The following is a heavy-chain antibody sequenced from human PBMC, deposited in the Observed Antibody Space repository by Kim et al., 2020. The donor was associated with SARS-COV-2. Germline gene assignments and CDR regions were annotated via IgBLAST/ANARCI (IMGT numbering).Heavy chain of an antibody. Sequence: TYAHQPLRRRVTISVDTSKNQFSLKLSSVTAADTAVYYCARIVGATTPDYWGQGTLVTVSS. CDR2: T. V-gene: IGHV4-39*01. J-gene: IGHJ4*02. D-gene: IGHD1-26*01. CDR3: ARIVGATTPDY.